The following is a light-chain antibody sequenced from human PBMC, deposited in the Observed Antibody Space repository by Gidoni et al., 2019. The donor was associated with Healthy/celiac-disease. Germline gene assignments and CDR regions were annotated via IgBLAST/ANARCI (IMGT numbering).Light chain of an antibody. Sequence: EIVMTQSPATLSVSPGESATLSCRASQSISSNLAWYQQKPVQAPRLLIYGASTRATGIPARFSGSGSGTEFTLTISSLQSEDFAVYYCQQYNNWPPLTFGGXTKVEIK. CDR1: QSISSN. CDR2: GAS. CDR3: QQYNNWPPLT. V-gene: IGKV3-15*01. J-gene: IGKJ4*01.